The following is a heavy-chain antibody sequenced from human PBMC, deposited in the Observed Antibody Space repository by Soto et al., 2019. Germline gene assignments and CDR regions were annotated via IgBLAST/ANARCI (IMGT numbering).Heavy chain of an antibody. Sequence: GGSLRLSCAASGFTFSSYAMSWVRQAPGKGLEWVSAISGSGGSTYHADSVKGRFTISRDNSKNTLYLQMNSLRAEDTAVYYCAKDLTGGDDILTLRDAFDIWGQEKMVTVSS. D-gene: IGHD3-9*01. V-gene: IGHV3-23*01. CDR3: AKDLTGGDDILTLRDAFDI. J-gene: IGHJ3*02. CDR1: GFTFSSYA. CDR2: ISGSGGST.